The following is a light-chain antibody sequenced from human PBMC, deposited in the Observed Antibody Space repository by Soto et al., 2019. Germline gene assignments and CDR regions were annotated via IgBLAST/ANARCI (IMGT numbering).Light chain of an antibody. CDR3: SSETSSSTL. CDR1: SSDVGGYNY. CDR2: DVS. J-gene: IGLJ3*02. V-gene: IGLV2-14*01. Sequence: QSALTQPASVSGSPGQSITISCTGTSSDVGGYNYVSWYQQHPGKAPKLMIYDVSNRPSGVSNRFSGSKSGNTASLTISGLQAEDEADYYCSSETSSSTLFGGGTKLTVL.